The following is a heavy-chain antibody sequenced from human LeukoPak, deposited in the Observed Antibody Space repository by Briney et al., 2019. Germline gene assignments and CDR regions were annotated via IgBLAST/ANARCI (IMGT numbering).Heavy chain of an antibody. J-gene: IGHJ3*02. CDR1: GFTFSNYE. Sequence: GGSLRLSCAASGFTFSNYEMNWVRQAPGKGLEWVSYISSSGSTIYYADSVKGRSTISRDNAKNSLYLQMNSLRAEDTAVYYCASITMVRGVTIKKETDAFDIWGQGTMVTVSS. D-gene: IGHD3-10*01. CDR3: ASITMVRGVTIKKETDAFDI. CDR2: ISSSGSTI. V-gene: IGHV3-48*03.